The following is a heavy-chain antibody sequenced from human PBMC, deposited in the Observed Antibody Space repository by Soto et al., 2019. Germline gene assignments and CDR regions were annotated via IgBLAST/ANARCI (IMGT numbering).Heavy chain of an antibody. CDR2: ISSSSYI. J-gene: IGHJ4*02. CDR1: GFTFSSYS. CDR3: ARGPYSGYDYWIDY. V-gene: IGHV3-21*01. D-gene: IGHD5-12*01. Sequence: PGGSLRLSCAASGFTFSSYSMNWVRQAPGKGLEWVSSISSSSYIYYADSVKGRFTISRDNAKNSLYLQMNSLRAEDTAVYYCARGPYSGYDYWIDYWGQGTLVTVSS.